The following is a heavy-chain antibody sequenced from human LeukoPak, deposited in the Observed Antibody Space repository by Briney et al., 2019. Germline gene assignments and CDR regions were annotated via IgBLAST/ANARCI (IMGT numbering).Heavy chain of an antibody. V-gene: IGHV3-30*03. J-gene: IGHJ4*02. CDR1: GFTFSSYW. Sequence: GGSLRLSCAASGFTFSSYWMSWLRQAPGKGLEWVAVISYDGSNKYYADSVKGRFTISRDNSKNTLYLQMNSLRAEDTAVYYCARDGGWELPSSPPTNDWGQGTLVTVSS. CDR3: ARDGGWELPSSPPTND. D-gene: IGHD1-26*01. CDR2: ISYDGSNK.